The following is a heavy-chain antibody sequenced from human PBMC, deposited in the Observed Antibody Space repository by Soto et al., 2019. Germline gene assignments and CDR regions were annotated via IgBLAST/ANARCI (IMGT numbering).Heavy chain of an antibody. D-gene: IGHD3-10*01. Sequence: GGSLRLSCAASGFTFSSYSMNWVRQAPGKGLEWVSSISSSSSYIYYADSVKGRFTISRDNAKNSLYLQMNSLRAEDTAVYYCARVGPADIWFVDVLGDYWGQGTLVTVSS. J-gene: IGHJ4*02. V-gene: IGHV3-21*01. CDR2: ISSSSSYI. CDR3: ARVGPADIWFVDVLGDY. CDR1: GFTFSSYS.